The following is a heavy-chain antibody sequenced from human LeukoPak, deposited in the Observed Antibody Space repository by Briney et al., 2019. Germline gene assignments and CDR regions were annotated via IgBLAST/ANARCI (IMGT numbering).Heavy chain of an antibody. CDR3: AGTRITIFGVVIPTGLGFDP. J-gene: IGHJ5*02. CDR2: INPSGGST. V-gene: IGHV1-46*01. CDR1: GYTFTSYY. D-gene: IGHD3-3*01. Sequence: ASVKVSCKASGYTFTSYYMHWVRQAPGQGLEWMGIINPSGGSTSYAQKFQGRVTMTRDTSTSTVYMELSSLRSEDTAVYYCAGTRITIFGVVIPTGLGFDPWGQGTLVTVSS.